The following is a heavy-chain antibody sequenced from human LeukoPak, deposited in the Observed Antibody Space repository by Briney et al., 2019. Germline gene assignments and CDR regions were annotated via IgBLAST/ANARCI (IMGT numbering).Heavy chain of an antibody. V-gene: IGHV5-10-1*01. CDR2: IDPSDSYT. CDR1: GYSFTSYW. D-gene: IGHD3-9*01. J-gene: IGHJ5*02. CDR3: ARHEKYFDWSYP. Sequence: GESLRISCKGSGYSFTSYWSSWVRQMPGKGLEWMGRIDPSDSYTNYSPSFQGHVTISADKSISTAYLQWSSLKASDTAMYYCARHEKYFDWSYPWGQGTLVTVSS.